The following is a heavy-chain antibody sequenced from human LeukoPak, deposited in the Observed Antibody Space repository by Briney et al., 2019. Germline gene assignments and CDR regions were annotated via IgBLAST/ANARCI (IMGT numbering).Heavy chain of an antibody. V-gene: IGHV1-69*06. J-gene: IGHJ4*02. CDR2: LIPIFGTA. Sequence: SVNVSCKASGGNSRRYAISWVRQAPGQGLDWMGGLIPIFGTANHAQKFQGRVTITADKSTSTAYLELSSLRSEDTAVYYCASSRRFMVRGVNVFDYWGQGTLVTVSS. CDR1: GGNSRRYA. CDR3: ASSRRFMVRGVNVFDY. D-gene: IGHD3-10*01.